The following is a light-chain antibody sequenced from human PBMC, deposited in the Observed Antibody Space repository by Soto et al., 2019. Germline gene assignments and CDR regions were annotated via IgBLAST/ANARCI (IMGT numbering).Light chain of an antibody. Sequence: DLQMTQSPSSLSASVGDGATITFRASQGSSNHLAWYQQKPGKVPNLLIYGASTLQTGVPSRFSGSGSGADYTRTISSLQPEDVATYYCHTYNSAPRTFGQETKVVIK. CDR3: HTYNSAPRT. J-gene: IGKJ1*01. V-gene: IGKV1-27*01. CDR2: GAS. CDR1: QGSSNH.